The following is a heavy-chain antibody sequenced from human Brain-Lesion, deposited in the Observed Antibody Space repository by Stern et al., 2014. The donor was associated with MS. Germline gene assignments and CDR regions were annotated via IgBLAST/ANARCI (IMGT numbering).Heavy chain of an antibody. J-gene: IGHJ4*02. D-gene: IGHD3-22*01. CDR2: IDHSGSA. CDR1: GGSFSGYY. CDR3: ARGPYYFDGIGYNY. V-gene: IGHV4-34*01. Sequence: QVQLQQWGAGLLKPSETLSLTCAVSGGSFSGYYWTWIRQSPEKGLELIGQIDHSGSAKYNPSLKSRVTMSVDTSNTHFSLRLSSVTAADTAVYYCARGPYYFDGIGYNYWGQGTQVTVSS.